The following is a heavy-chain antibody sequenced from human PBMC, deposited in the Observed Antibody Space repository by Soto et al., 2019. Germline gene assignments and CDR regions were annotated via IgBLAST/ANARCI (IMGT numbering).Heavy chain of an antibody. CDR3: ARVSGAPIAAVEFDY. CDR2: INSDGSST. J-gene: IGHJ4*02. D-gene: IGHD6-13*01. Sequence: GGSLRLSCGASGFTFSNHWMHWVRQAPGKGLMWVARINSDGSSTTYADSVKGRFTISRDNAKNTLYLQMNSLRADDTAVYYCARVSGAPIAAVEFDYWGQGTLVTVSS. V-gene: IGHV3-74*01. CDR1: GFTFSNHW.